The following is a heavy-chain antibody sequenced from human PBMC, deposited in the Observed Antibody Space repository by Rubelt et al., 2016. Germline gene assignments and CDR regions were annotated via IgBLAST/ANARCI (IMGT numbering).Heavy chain of an antibody. Sequence: QVQLVQSGAEVKKPGASVKVSCKASGYTFTSYAMHWVRQAPGQRLEWMGWINAGNGNTKYSQKFQGRVTSTRDTSASTAYMELSSLRSEGTAVYYCARGGLSELLWFGESRIDYWGQGTLVTVSS. D-gene: IGHD3-10*01. CDR2: INAGNGNT. J-gene: IGHJ4*02. CDR1: GYTFTSYA. V-gene: IGHV1-3*01. CDR3: ARGGLSELLWFGESRIDY.